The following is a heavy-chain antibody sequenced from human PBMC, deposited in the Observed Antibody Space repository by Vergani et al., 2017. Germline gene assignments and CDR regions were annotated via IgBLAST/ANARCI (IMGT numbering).Heavy chain of an antibody. J-gene: IGHJ6*03. Sequence: QVQLVESGGGLVKPGGSLRLSCAASGFTFSDYYMSWIRQAPGKGLEWVSYISSSGSTIYYAESVKGRFTISRDNAKNSLYLQMNSLRAEDTAVYYCARQTTVTTLVFYYYYYMDVWGKGTTVTVSS. V-gene: IGHV3-11*01. CDR2: ISSSGSTI. D-gene: IGHD4-17*01. CDR3: ARQTTVTTLVFYYYYYMDV. CDR1: GFTFSDYY.